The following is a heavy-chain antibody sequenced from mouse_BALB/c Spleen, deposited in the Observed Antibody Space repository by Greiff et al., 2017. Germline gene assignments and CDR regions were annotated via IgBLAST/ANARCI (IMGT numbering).Heavy chain of an antibody. J-gene: IGHJ4*01. Sequence: EVMLVESGGDLVKPGGSLKLSCAASGFTFSSYGMSWVRQTPDKRLEWVATISSGGSYTYYPDSVKGRFTISRDNAKNTLYLQMSSLKSEDTAMYYCARHVRWDYDAYYYAMDYWGQGTSVTVSS. CDR2: ISSGGSYT. D-gene: IGHD2-4*01. CDR3: ARHVRWDYDAYYYAMDY. V-gene: IGHV5-6*01. CDR1: GFTFSSYG.